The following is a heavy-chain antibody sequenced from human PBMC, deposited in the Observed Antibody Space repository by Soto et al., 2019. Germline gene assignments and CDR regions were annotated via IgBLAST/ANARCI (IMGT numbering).Heavy chain of an antibody. J-gene: IGHJ6*03. D-gene: IGHD3-10*01. V-gene: IGHV4-39*01. CDR3: ARLGITMVRGVIPEHYMDV. Sequence: QLQLQESGPGLVKPSETLSLTCTVSGGSISSSSYYWGWIRQPPGKGLEWIGSIYYSGSTYYNPSLKSRVTISVDTSKNQFSLKLSSVTAADTAVYYCARLGITMVRGVIPEHYMDVWGKGTTVTVSS. CDR1: GGSISSSSYY. CDR2: IYYSGST.